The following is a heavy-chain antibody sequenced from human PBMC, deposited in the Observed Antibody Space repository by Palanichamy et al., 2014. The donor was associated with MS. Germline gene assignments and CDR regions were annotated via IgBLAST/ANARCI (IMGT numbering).Heavy chain of an antibody. CDR3: ARRKDYYYYGMDV. J-gene: IGHJ6*02. CDR1: GYSFTTYW. V-gene: IGHV5-51*01. Sequence: EVQLVQSGAEVKEPGESLKLSCKGSGYSFTTYWIAWVRQMPGEGLELMGIINPADSDTRYSLSFRGQVTISADKSISTAFLQWTSLKPSDTAMYYCARRKDYYYYGMDVWGQGTTVTVSS. CDR2: INPADSDT.